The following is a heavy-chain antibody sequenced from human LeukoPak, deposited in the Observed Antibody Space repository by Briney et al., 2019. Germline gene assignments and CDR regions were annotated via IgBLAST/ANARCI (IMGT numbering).Heavy chain of an antibody. CDR2: IKRDGSEK. CDR1: GFTFSSYW. J-gene: IGHJ5*02. Sequence: PGGSLRLSCAASGFTFSSYWMSWVRQAPGKGLEWVANIKRDGSEKYYVDSVKGRFTISRDNAKNSLCLQMNSLRAADTAVYYCARGKRYCSSTSCYTLNWFDPWGQGTLVTVSS. D-gene: IGHD2-2*02. V-gene: IGHV3-7*01. CDR3: ARGKRYCSSTSCYTLNWFDP.